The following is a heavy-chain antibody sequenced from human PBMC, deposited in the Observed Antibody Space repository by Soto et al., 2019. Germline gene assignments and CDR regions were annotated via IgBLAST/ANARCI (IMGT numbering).Heavy chain of an antibody. Sequence: GGSLRLSCISSGFTFRTYTMDWVRQAPGKGLEWVSGIRGFSPYTFYAESVKGRFTISRDNAKNSLYLQMNSLRAEDTAVYYCARDRGYDAHDYYYNAMDVWGQGTTVTVSS. D-gene: IGHD3-10*01. CDR2: IRGFSPYT. V-gene: IGHV3-21*01. CDR3: ARDRGYDAHDYYYNAMDV. CDR1: GFTFRTYT. J-gene: IGHJ6*02.